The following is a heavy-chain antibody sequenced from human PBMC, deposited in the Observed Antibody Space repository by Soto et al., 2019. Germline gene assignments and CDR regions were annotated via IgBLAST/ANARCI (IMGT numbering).Heavy chain of an antibody. CDR2: ISAYNGNT. CDR3: ARDMDSSGYYYFGY. CDR1: GYKFTYYY. D-gene: IGHD3-22*01. Sequence: GPVEVPSQASGYKFTYYYKHWGRQGPGQGLEWMGWISAYNGNTNYAQKLQGRVTMTTDTSTSTAYMELRSLRSDDTAVYYCARDMDSSGYYYFGYWGQGTLVTVSS. J-gene: IGHJ4*02. V-gene: IGHV1-18*04.